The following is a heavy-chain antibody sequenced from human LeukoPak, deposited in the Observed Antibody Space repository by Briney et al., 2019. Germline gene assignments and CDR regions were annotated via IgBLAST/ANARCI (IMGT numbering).Heavy chain of an antibody. J-gene: IGHJ4*02. CDR3: ARGLFSYSGDDY. V-gene: IGHV1-2*02. CDR2: INPNSGGT. D-gene: IGHD1-26*01. Sequence: ASVKVSCKASGYTFTGYYMHWVRQAPGQGLEWMGWINPNSGGTNYAQKFQGRVTMTTDTSTSTAYMELRSLRSDDTAVYYCARGLFSYSGDDYWGQGTLVTVSS. CDR1: GYTFTGYY.